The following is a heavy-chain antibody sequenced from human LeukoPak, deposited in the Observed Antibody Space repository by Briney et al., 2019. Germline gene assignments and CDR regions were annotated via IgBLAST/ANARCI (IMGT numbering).Heavy chain of an antibody. Sequence: SETLSLTCTVSGGSISSGGYYWSWIRQHPGKGLEWIGYIYYSGSTYYNPSLKSRVTISVYTSKNQFSLKLSSVTAADTAVYYCASTSVVTRGLGYWGQGTLVTVSS. CDR1: GGSISSGGYY. CDR2: IYYSGST. J-gene: IGHJ4*02. V-gene: IGHV4-31*03. D-gene: IGHD2-21*02. CDR3: ASTSVVTRGLGY.